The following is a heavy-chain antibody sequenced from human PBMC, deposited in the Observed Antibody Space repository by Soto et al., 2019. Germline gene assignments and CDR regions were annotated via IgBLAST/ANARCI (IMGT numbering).Heavy chain of an antibody. Sequence: QGLEWMGWINTNTGNPTYAQGFTGRFVFSLDTSVSTAYLQICSLKAEDTAVYYCARDYYGSGSYLAFEPWGQGTLVTVSS. CDR2: INTNTGNP. V-gene: IGHV7-4-1*01. D-gene: IGHD3-10*01. CDR3: ARDYYGSGSYLAFEP. J-gene: IGHJ5*02.